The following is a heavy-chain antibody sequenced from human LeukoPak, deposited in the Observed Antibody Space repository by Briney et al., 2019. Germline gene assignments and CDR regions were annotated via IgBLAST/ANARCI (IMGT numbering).Heavy chain of an antibody. Sequence: ASVKVSCKASGDTFTSYYMHWVRQAPGQGLEWMGIINPSGGSTSYAQKFQGRVTMTRDMSTSTVYMELSSLRSEDTAVYYCARASYVDTAMVFGWFDPWGQGTLVTVSS. CDR1: GDTFTSYY. D-gene: IGHD5-18*01. V-gene: IGHV1-46*01. CDR2: INPSGGST. CDR3: ARASYVDTAMVFGWFDP. J-gene: IGHJ5*02.